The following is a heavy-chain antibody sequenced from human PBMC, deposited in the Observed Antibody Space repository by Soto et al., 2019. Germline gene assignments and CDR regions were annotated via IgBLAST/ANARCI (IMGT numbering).Heavy chain of an antibody. D-gene: IGHD2-15*01. V-gene: IGHV4-61*01. CDR3: VRTPTSPRRFDS. CDR2: IYYSGLT. J-gene: IGHJ5*01. Sequence: SETLSLTCTVSGGSVSSGRYYWSWIRQPPGKGLEWIGYIYYSGLTNYSPSLKSRVAISIDASKNQFSLILSSVTAADTAVYYCVRTPTSPRRFDSWGQGTLVTVSS. CDR1: GGSVSSGRYY.